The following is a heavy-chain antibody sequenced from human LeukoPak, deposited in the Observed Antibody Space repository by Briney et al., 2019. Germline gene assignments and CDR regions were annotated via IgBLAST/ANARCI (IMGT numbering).Heavy chain of an antibody. CDR1: GSTFSTYS. V-gene: IGHV3-21*01. CDR2: ISSRSSYI. CDR3: ARVWADYGVLDY. Sequence: GGSLRPSCAASGSTFSTYSTNWVRQAPGKWLEWVSSISSRSSYIYYADSVKGRFTIPRHNTQNSVYLQMNSLRAEHRAVYYCARVWADYGVLDYWGQGTLVTVSS. D-gene: IGHD4-17*01. J-gene: IGHJ4*02.